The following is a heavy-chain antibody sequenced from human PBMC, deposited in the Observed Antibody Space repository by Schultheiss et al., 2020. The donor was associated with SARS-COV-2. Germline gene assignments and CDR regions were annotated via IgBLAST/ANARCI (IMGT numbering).Heavy chain of an antibody. J-gene: IGHJ1*01. CDR1: GGSFSGYY. CDR3: ARQFMSVTMDLDYFQH. Sequence: SETLSLTCAVYGGSFSGYYWSWIRQPPGKGLEWIGEINHSGSTNYNPSLKSRVTISVDTSKNQFSLKLSSVTAADTAVYYCARQFMSVTMDLDYFQHWGQGTLVTVSS. D-gene: IGHD3-10*01. CDR2: INHSGST. V-gene: IGHV4-34*01.